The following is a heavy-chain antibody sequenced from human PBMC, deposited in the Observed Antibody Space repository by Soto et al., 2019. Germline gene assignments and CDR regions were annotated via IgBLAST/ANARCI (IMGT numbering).Heavy chain of an antibody. J-gene: IGHJ4*02. CDR2: ISSGSKTI. D-gene: IGHD2-8*01. CDR3: AREDILGTRSFDY. V-gene: IGHV3-48*02. CDR1: GFTFSGYS. Sequence: GGSLRLSCAASGFTFSGYSVNWVRQAPGKGLEWVSYISSGSKTIYYADSVKGRFTVSRDNARNSQYLQMNSLRDEDTAVYYCAREDILGTRSFDYWGQGSVVIVSS.